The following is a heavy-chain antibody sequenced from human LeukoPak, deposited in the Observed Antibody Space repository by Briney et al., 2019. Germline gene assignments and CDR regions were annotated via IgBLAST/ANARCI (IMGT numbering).Heavy chain of an antibody. D-gene: IGHD6-6*01. Sequence: GSSVKVSCKASGGTFSSYAISWVRQAPGQGLEWMGGIIPIFGTANYAQKFQGRVTITADESTSTAYMELSSLRSEDTAVYYCASGVSLSSSPSVGYYGMDVWGQGTTVTVSS. CDR3: ASGVSLSSSPSVGYYGMDV. CDR2: IIPIFGTA. J-gene: IGHJ6*02. V-gene: IGHV1-69*01. CDR1: GGTFSSYA.